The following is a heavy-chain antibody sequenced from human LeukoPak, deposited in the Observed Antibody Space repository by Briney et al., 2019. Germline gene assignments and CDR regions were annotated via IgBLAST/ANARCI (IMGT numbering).Heavy chain of an antibody. Sequence: SETLSLTCTVSGGSISSYFWSWIRQPPGKGLEWIGYIYYSGSTKYNPSLKSRVTISVDTSKNQFSLKLSSVTAADTAVYYCARGGLHGGNSSNTPLGYWGQGTLVTVSS. J-gene: IGHJ4*02. V-gene: IGHV4-59*12. CDR1: GGSISSYF. D-gene: IGHD4-23*01. CDR3: ARGGLHGGNSSNTPLGY. CDR2: IYYSGST.